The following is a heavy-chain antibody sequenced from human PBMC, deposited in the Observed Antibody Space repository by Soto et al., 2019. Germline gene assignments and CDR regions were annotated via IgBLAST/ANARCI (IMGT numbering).Heavy chain of an antibody. CDR1: GFTFTSSA. CDR3: ASQGRGTDYYGMDV. CDR2: IVVGSGNT. V-gene: IGHV1-58*02. Sequence: QMQLVQSGPEVKKPGTSVKVSCKASGFTFTSSAMQWVRQARGQRLEWIGWIVVGSGNTNYAQKFQERVTITRDMSTSTAYRELSSLRSEDTAVYYCASQGRGTDYYGMDVWGQGTTVTVSS. D-gene: IGHD3-10*01. J-gene: IGHJ6*02.